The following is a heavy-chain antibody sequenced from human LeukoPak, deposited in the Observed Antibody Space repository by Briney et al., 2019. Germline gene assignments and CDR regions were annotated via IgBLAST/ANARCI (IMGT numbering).Heavy chain of an antibody. Sequence: SETLSLTCAVYGGSFSGYYWSWIRQPPGKGLEWIGEINHSGSTNYNPSLKSRVTISVDTSKNQFSLKLSSVTAADTAVYYCARDTGSGWYYFDYWGQGTLVTVSS. CDR2: INHSGST. CDR1: GGSFSGYY. J-gene: IGHJ4*02. V-gene: IGHV4-34*01. CDR3: ARDTGSGWYYFDY. D-gene: IGHD6-19*01.